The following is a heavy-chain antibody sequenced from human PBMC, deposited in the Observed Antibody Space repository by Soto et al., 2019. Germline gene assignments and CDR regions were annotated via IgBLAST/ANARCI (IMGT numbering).Heavy chain of an antibody. D-gene: IGHD3-3*01. CDR1: GGSISSSSYY. J-gene: IGHJ5*02. CDR3: ARSRGITIFGVLYRTDWFDP. CDR2: IYYSGST. Sequence: PSETLSLTCTVSGGSISSSSYYWGWIRQPPGKGLEWIGSIYYSGSTYYNPPLKSRVTISVDTSKNQFSLKLSSVTAADTAVYYCARSRGITIFGVLYRTDWFDPWGQGTLVTVSS. V-gene: IGHV4-39*01.